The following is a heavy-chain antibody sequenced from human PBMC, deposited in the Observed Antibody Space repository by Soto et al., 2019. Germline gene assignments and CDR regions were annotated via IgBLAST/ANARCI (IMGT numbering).Heavy chain of an antibody. CDR3: VCSSWYDSSYYYYMDV. D-gene: IGHD6-13*01. V-gene: IGHV3-7*01. CDR1: GFTFSSYW. Sequence: PGGSLRLSCAASGFTFSSYWMSWVRQAPGKGLEWVANIKQDGSEKYYVDSVKGRFTISRDNAKNSLYLQMNSLRAEDTAVYYCVCSSWYDSSYYYYMDVWGKGTTVTVSS. CDR2: IKQDGSEK. J-gene: IGHJ6*03.